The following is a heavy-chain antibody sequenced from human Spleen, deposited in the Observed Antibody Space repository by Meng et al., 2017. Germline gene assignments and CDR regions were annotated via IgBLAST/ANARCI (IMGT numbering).Heavy chain of an antibody. CDR2: IGHSGIT. CDR3: VRSSGWVRTGFDP. D-gene: IGHD6-19*01. J-gene: IGHJ5*02. V-gene: IGHV4-39*01. Sequence: QPQLQESGPGLGKPSEALSLRCRVSGGSISTSGYYWGWIRQPPGKGLEWIGGIGHSGITYYTPSLKSRVTVSIDTSKSQFSLKLTSVTAADTAVYYCVRSSGWVRTGFDPWGQGTLVTVSS. CDR1: GGSISTSGYY.